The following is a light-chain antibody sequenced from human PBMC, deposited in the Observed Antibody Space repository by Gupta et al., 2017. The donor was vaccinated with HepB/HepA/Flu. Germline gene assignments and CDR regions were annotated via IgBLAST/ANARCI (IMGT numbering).Light chain of an antibody. CDR3: QQYVTSLT. J-gene: IGKJ4*01. CDR1: QSISSSY. Sequence: EIVLTKSPGTMSWFPGERATLSCRTSQSISSSYFAWYQQRPGQATRLLIYGASTRATGIPDWFSGSGCGTDFTLTITRLEPEDVAVYYCQQYVTSLTFGGGTKVEIK. V-gene: IGKV3-20*01. CDR2: GAS.